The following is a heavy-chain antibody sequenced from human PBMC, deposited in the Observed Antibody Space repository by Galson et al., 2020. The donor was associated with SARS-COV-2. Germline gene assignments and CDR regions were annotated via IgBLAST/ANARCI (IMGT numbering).Heavy chain of an antibody. CDR1: GFTFSGQA. V-gene: IGHV3-30*01. Sequence: GESLKISCAASGFTFSGQAMHWVRQAPGKGLEWVGIISYDGNTRYNGDSVKGRFTISRDNSKNTLFLQMNNLRPEDTATYYCARETDDYSSSWYDYWGQGTRVTVSS. J-gene: IGHJ4*02. CDR2: ISYDGNTR. D-gene: IGHD6-13*01. CDR3: ARETDDYSSSWYDY.